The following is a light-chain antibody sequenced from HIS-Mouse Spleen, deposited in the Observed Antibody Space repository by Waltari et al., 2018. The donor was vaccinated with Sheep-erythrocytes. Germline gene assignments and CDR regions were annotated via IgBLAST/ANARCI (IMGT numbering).Light chain of an antibody. CDR1: SSDVGSYIL. CDR2: EGS. J-gene: IGLJ3*02. V-gene: IGLV2-23*01. Sequence: QSALTQPASGSGSPGQSITISCTGTSSDVGSYILVSWYQQHPGNAPKLMIDEGSNRPSVVYNRFSGSKSGNTASLTISGLQAEDEADYYCCSYAGSSSPWVFGGGTKLNVL. CDR3: CSYAGSSSPWV.